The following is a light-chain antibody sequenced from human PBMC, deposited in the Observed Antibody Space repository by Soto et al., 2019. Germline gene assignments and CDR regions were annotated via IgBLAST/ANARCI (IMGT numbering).Light chain of an antibody. Sequence: EIVLTQSPGTLSLSPGERATLSCRASQSVSSSYLAWYQQKPGQAPRLLIYGASSRATGIPDRFSGSGSGTDFTLTISRLEPEDLAVYYCQQYGSSPLFAFGQGTKVEIK. J-gene: IGKJ1*01. CDR2: GAS. V-gene: IGKV3-20*01. CDR1: QSVSSSY. CDR3: QQYGSSPLFA.